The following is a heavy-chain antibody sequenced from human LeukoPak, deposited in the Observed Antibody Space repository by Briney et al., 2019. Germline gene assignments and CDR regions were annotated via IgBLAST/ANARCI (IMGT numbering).Heavy chain of an antibody. V-gene: IGHV3-23*01. CDR2: IRDSGSST. Sequence: GGALRLSCAASGFTFSSYAMSWVRQAPGKGLEWVSAIRDSGSSTHYADSVKGRFTTSRDNSKNTLFLQMNSLRAEDTAIYYCAKYGPQDSGSSHFDYWGQGTLVTVSS. J-gene: IGHJ4*02. D-gene: IGHD1-26*01. CDR1: GFTFSSYA. CDR3: AKYGPQDSGSSHFDY.